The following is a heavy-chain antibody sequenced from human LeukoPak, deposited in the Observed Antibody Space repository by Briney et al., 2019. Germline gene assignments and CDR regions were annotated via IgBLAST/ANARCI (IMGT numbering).Heavy chain of an antibody. CDR1: GGSISGSIYY. Sequence: KPSETLSLTCTVSGGSISGSIYYWGWIRQPPGKGLEWIGSIYHSGRIYYNPSLKSRVIVSVDTSKNQFSLKLTSVTAADTAVYHCATTGTRTETTVDNWGQGTLVTVSS. J-gene: IGHJ4*02. CDR2: IYHSGRI. V-gene: IGHV4-39*01. CDR3: ATTGTRTETTVDN. D-gene: IGHD1-1*01.